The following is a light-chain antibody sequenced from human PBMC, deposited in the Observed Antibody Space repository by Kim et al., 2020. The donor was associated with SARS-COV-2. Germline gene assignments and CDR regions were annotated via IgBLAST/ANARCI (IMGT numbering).Light chain of an antibody. CDR3: QQYRNLPYT. CDR2: DVS. V-gene: IGKV1-33*01. J-gene: IGKJ2*01. CDR1: HDISHS. Sequence: AFVGDAVTIEWQASHDISHSLNWYQQKAGNAPNLLIYDVSNLATGAPLRFSGSGSGTDFTLTISGLQPEDSATYYCQQYRNLPYTFGQGTKLEIK.